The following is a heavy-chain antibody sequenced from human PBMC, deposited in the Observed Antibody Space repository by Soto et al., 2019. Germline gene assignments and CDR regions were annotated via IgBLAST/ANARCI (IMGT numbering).Heavy chain of an antibody. CDR1: GGSITSSSHF. V-gene: IGHV4-39*01. CDR3: AGQTFTIAAASYGRSNWFDP. D-gene: IGHD6-25*01. J-gene: IGHJ5*02. CDR2: IYFTGNT. Sequence: SETLSLTCTGSGGSITSSSHFWGWVRRPPGKGLEWIGTIYFTGNTYYTPSLKSRLTMSIDTSKNEFSLRLNSVTAADTAVYYCAGQTFTIAAASYGRSNWFDPWGPGTLVTVSS.